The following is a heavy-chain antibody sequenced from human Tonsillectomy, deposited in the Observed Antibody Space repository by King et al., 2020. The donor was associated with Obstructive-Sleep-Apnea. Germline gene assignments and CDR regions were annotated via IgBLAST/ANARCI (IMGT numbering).Heavy chain of an antibody. CDR3: ARAPGWEPRSEYFQH. CDR2: IYYSGST. V-gene: IGHV4-61*01. Sequence: VQLQESGPGLVKPSETLSLTCTVSGGSVSSGSYYWSWIRQPPGKGLEWIGYIYYSGSTNYNPSLKSRVTISVYTSKNQFSLKLSSVTAADTAVDYCARAPGWEPRSEYFQHWDQGTLVTVSS. J-gene: IGHJ1*01. CDR1: GGSVSSGSYY. D-gene: IGHD1-26*01.